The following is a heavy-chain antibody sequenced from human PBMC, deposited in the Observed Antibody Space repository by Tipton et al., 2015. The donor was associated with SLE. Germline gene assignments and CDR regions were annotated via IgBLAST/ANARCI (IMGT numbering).Heavy chain of an antibody. CDR3: ARVPYSSRWTRWAFDI. CDR1: GGSISSSSYY. CDR2: IYYSGST. V-gene: IGHV4-39*07. Sequence: TLSLTCTVSGGSISSSSYYWGWNRQPPGKGLEWIGSIYYSGSTYYNPSLNSRDTISVDTSKNQLSLKLSSVTAADTAVYYCARVPYSSRWTRWAFDIWGQGTMVTVSS. D-gene: IGHD6-19*01. J-gene: IGHJ3*02.